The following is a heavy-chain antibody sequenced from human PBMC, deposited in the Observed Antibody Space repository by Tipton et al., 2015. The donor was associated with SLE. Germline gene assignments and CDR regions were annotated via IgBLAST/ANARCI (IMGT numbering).Heavy chain of an antibody. CDR1: GGSLSGYY. V-gene: IGHV4-4*08. CDR2: IHSSGGT. Sequence: TLSLTCSVSGGSLSGYYLSWVRQPPGKGLEWIGHIHSSGGTNYNPSLTTRVTISVDTPKTQISLRLSSVTAADTAVYFCARGDSSGWFLDYWGQGTLVTVSS. D-gene: IGHD6-19*01. CDR3: ARGDSSGWFLDY. J-gene: IGHJ4*02.